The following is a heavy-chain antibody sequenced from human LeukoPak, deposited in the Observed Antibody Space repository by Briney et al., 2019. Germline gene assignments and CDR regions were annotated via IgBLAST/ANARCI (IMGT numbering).Heavy chain of an antibody. CDR2: INHSGST. J-gene: IGHJ5*02. V-gene: IGHV4-34*01. D-gene: IGHD3-22*01. CDR1: GGSFSGSS. Sequence: PSETLSLTCAVYGGSFSGSSWSWIRQPPGKGLEWIGEINHSGSTNYNPSLKSRVTISVDTSKNQFSLKLSSVTAADTVVYYCARRPIPMMVRTGGRSNWFDPWGQGTLVTVSS. CDR3: ARRPIPMMVRTGGRSNWFDP.